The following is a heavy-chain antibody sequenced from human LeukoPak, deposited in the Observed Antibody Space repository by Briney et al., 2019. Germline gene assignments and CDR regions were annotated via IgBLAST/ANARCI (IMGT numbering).Heavy chain of an antibody. CDR1: GYTFTSYA. CDR3: ARDLIEQWLVRGFSGIDY. CDR2: INAGNGNT. J-gene: IGHJ4*02. D-gene: IGHD6-19*01. Sequence: ASVKVSCKASGYTFTSYAMHWVRQAPGQRLEWMGWINAGNGNTKYSQKFQGRVTITRDTSASTAYMELSSLRSDDTAVYYCARDLIEQWLVRGFSGIDYWGQGTLVTVSS. V-gene: IGHV1-3*01.